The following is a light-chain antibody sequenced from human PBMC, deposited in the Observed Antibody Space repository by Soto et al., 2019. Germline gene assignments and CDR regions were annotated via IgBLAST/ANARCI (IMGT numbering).Light chain of an antibody. CDR2: AAS. CDR1: QGISSY. V-gene: IGKV1-8*01. J-gene: IGKJ2*01. Sequence: AIRMTQSPSSFSASTGDRVTITCRASQGISSYLAWYQQKPGKAPKLLIYAASTLQSGVPSRFSGSGSGTDFNLTISCLQSDDVATYYCQPYYSYPYTFGQGTKLEIK. CDR3: QPYYSYPYT.